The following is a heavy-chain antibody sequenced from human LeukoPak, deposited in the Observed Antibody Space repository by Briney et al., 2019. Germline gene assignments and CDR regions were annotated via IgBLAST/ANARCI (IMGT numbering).Heavy chain of an antibody. V-gene: IGHV3-20*04. D-gene: IGHD6-19*01. J-gene: IGHJ6*02. CDR2: INWNGGST. CDR3: AKDREAGPYYYYGMDV. CDR1: GFTFDDYG. Sequence: PGGSLRLSCAASGFTFDDYGMSWVRHAPGKGLEWVSGINWNGGSTGYADSLKGRFTISRDNAKNSLYLQMNSLRAEDTAVYYCAKDREAGPYYYYGMDVWGQGTTVTVSS.